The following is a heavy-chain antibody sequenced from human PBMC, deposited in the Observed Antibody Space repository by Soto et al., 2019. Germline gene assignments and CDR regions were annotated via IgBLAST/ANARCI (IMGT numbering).Heavy chain of an antibody. CDR2: ISSSSSYI. J-gene: IGHJ5*02. D-gene: IGHD3-3*01. Sequence: EVQLVESGGGLVKPGGSLRLSCAASGFTFSSYSMNWVRQAPGKGLEWVSSISSSSSYIYYADSVKGRFTISRDNAKNSLYLQMNSLRAEDTAVYYCARDYYDFWSGYWPFDPWGQGTLVTVSS. V-gene: IGHV3-21*01. CDR3: ARDYYDFWSGYWPFDP. CDR1: GFTFSSYS.